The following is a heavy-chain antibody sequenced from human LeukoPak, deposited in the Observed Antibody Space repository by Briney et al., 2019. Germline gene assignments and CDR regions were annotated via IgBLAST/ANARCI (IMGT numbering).Heavy chain of an antibody. J-gene: IGHJ4*02. CDR1: GFTFSSYA. CDR3: AKNQYSSGWYDHDY. D-gene: IGHD6-19*01. CDR2: ISGSGGST. V-gene: IGHV3-23*01. Sequence: GGSLRLSCAASGFTFSSYAMTWVRQAPGKGLEWVSTISGSGGSTYYADSVKGRFTISRDNSKNTLYLQMNSLRAEDTAVYYCAKNQYSSGWYDHDYWGQGTLVTVSS.